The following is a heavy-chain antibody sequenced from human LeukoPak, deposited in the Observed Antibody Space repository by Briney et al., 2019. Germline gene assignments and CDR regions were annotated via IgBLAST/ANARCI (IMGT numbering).Heavy chain of an antibody. CDR3: AKAEGFLEWFPS. D-gene: IGHD3-3*01. J-gene: IGHJ5*02. CDR1: GFTFSSYA. V-gene: IGHV3-23*01. CDR2: ISGSGGST. Sequence: GGSLRLSCAASGFTFSSYAMSWVRQAPGKGLEWVSAISGSGGSTYYADSVKGRFTISRDNSRNTPYLQMNSLRAEDTAVYYCAKAEGFLEWFPSWGQGTLVTVSS.